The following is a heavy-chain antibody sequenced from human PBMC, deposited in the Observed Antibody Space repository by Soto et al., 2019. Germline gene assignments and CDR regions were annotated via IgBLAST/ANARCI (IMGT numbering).Heavy chain of an antibody. Sequence: QVQLVESGGGVVQPGRSLRLSCAASGFTFSSYAMHWVRQAPGKGLEWVAVISYDGSNKYYADSVKGRFTISRDNSKNTLYLQMNSLRAEDTAVYYCARDRVAVAVYYYYGMDVW. J-gene: IGHJ6*01. CDR2: ISYDGSNK. V-gene: IGHV3-30-3*01. CDR1: GFTFSSYA. CDR3: ARDRVAVAVYYYYGMDV. D-gene: IGHD6-19*01.